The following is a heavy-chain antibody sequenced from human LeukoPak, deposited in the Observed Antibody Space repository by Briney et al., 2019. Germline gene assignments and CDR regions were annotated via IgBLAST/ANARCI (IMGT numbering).Heavy chain of an antibody. CDR3: ARAPDFWSPFDY. D-gene: IGHD3-3*01. J-gene: IGHJ4*02. V-gene: IGHV3-33*07. Sequence: GGSLRLSCAPSGFTFGMYGMIWVRQAPGKGLEWVTTVSYDGRNTYYADSVKGRFTISRDNSKNTLYLEMNSLRAEDTALYYCARAPDFWSPFDYWGQGTLVTVSS. CDR1: GFTFGMYG. CDR2: VSYDGRNT.